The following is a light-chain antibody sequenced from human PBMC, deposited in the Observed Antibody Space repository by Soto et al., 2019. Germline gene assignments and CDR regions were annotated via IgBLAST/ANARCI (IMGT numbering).Light chain of an antibody. J-gene: IGLJ1*01. CDR1: SSDVGGYNY. CDR2: DVS. V-gene: IGLV2-14*01. Sequence: QSALTQPASVSGSPGQSITISCTGTSSDVGGYNYVSWYQQHPGKAPKVMIYDVSNRPSGVSNRFSGSKSGNTASLTISGLQAEDEADYYCSSYTRRSTLPGVFGTGTKLTVL. CDR3: SSYTRRSTLPGV.